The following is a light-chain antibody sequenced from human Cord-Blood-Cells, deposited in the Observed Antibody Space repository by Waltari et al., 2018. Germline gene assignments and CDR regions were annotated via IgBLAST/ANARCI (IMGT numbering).Light chain of an antibody. Sequence: EIVLTQSPGTLSLPPGERATLSCRASQSVSSSYLAWYQQKPGQAPRLLIYGASSRATGIPDRFSGSGSGTDFTLTTSRLEPEDFAVYYCQQYGSSPRTFGQGTKVEIK. J-gene: IGKJ1*01. V-gene: IGKV3-20*01. CDR2: GAS. CDR3: QQYGSSPRT. CDR1: QSVSSSY.